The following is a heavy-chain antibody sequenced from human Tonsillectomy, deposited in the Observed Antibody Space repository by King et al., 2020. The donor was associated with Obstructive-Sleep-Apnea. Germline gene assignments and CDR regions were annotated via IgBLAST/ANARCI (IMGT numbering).Heavy chain of an antibody. Sequence: EVQLVESGGGLVKPGGSLRLSCAASGFTFSSYSMNWVGQAPGKGLEWVSSISSSSSNIYYPDSVKGRFTISGDNAKNSLYLQMNSLRAEDTAVYYCARGGSSGYYSYYFDYWGQGTLVTVSS. V-gene: IGHV3-21*01. D-gene: IGHD3-22*01. CDR1: GFTFSSYS. J-gene: IGHJ4*02. CDR2: ISSSSSNI. CDR3: ARGGSSGYYSYYFDY.